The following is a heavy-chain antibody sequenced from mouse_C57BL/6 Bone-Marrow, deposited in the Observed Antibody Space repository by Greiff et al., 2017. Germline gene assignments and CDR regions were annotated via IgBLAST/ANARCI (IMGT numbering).Heavy chain of an antibody. CDR3: AGNGNGYWYLDV. D-gene: IGHD2-1*01. CDR2: INPNNSGT. Sequence: VQLQQSGPELVKPGASVKISCKASGYTFTDYYMNWVKQSHGKSLEWIGDINPNNSGTSYKQKFKGKATLTVDKSSCTAYMELRILTSEDSAVYYCAGNGNGYWYLDVGGTGTTVTVSS. CDR1: GYTFTDYY. V-gene: IGHV1-26*01. J-gene: IGHJ1*03.